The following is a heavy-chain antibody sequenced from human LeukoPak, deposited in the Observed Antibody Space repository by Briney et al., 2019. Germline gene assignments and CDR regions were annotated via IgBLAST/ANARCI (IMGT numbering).Heavy chain of an antibody. CDR3: ASFLDY. CDR1: GFIFSSYW. CDR2: SNSDGSDT. J-gene: IGHJ4*02. V-gene: IGHV3-74*01. Sequence: PGGSLRLSCAASGFIFSSYWMHWVRQAPGKGLMWVSRSNSDGSDTNYAETVKGRFTTSRDNARNTLYLQMNSLRAEDTAVYYCASFLDYWGQGTLVTVSS.